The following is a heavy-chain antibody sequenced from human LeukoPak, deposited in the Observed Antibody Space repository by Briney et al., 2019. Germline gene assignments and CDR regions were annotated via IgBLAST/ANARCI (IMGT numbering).Heavy chain of an antibody. J-gene: IGHJ5*02. V-gene: IGHV1-8*01. CDR2: MNPNSGNT. Sequence: GASVKVSCKASGYTFTSYDINWVRQATGQGLEWMGWMNPNSGNTGYAQKFQGRVTMTRDTSISTAYMELSRLRSDDTAVYYCARVLRTTSFDPWGQGTLVTVSS. CDR3: ARVLRTTSFDP. CDR1: GYTFTSYD. D-gene: IGHD2-15*01.